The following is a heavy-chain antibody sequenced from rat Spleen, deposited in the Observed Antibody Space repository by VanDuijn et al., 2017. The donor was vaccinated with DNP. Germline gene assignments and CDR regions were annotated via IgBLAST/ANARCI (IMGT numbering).Heavy chain of an antibody. CDR1: GFTFSDFN. J-gene: IGHJ3*01. V-gene: IGHV5-7*01. Sequence: EVQLVESGGNLVQVGRSLKLSCAASGFTFSDFNMAWVRQAPKKGLEWVTTISYDGSSTYYRDSVKGRFTISRDNAKTTLYLQMDSLRSEDTATYYCATSPGPNWFAYWGQGTLVTVSS. CDR2: ISYDGSST. CDR3: ATSPGPNWFAY. D-gene: IGHD1-4*01.